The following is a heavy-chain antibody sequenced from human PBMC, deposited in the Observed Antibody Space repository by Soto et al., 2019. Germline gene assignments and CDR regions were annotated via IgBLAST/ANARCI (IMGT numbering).Heavy chain of an antibody. Sequence: ASVKVSCKASGYTYTGYYMHWVRQAPGQGLEWMGWINPNSGGTNYAQKFQGWVTMTRDTSISTAYMELSRLRSDDTAVYYCARNYYYDSSGYYRWRAFDIWGQGTMVTVSS. CDR2: INPNSGGT. CDR1: GYTYTGYY. CDR3: ARNYYYDSSGYYRWRAFDI. V-gene: IGHV1-2*04. J-gene: IGHJ3*02. D-gene: IGHD3-22*01.